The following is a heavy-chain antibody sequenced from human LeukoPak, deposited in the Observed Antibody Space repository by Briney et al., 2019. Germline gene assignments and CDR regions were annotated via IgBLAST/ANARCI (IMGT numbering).Heavy chain of an antibody. V-gene: IGHV3-13*01. CDR3: AKAWKYSRIDAFDI. D-gene: IGHD6-6*01. J-gene: IGHJ3*02. CDR1: GFTFSSYD. Sequence: GGSLRLSCAASGFTFSSYDMHWVRQATGKGLEWVSAIGTAGDTYYPGSVKGRFTISRENAKNSLYLQMNSLRAEDTAVYYCAKAWKYSRIDAFDIWGQGTMVTVSS. CDR2: IGTAGDT.